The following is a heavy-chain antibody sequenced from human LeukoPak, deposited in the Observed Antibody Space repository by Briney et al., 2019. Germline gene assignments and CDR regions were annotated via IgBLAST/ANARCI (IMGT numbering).Heavy chain of an antibody. CDR1: GYIFSEIS. V-gene: IGHV1-24*01. Sequence: ASVKVSCKVSGYIFSEISVNWVRQAPGTGREWMGRFDPENDETIYAQKFQGRVIMIGDTSTETAYMELRSLRPEDTAVYYCATQGITIFGVVPVVESNWFDPWGQGTLVTVSS. D-gene: IGHD3-3*01. CDR3: ATQGITIFGVVPVVESNWFDP. J-gene: IGHJ5*02. CDR2: FDPENDET.